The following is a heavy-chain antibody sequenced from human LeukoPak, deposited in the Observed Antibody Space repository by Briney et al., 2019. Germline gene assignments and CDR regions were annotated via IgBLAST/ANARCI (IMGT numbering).Heavy chain of an antibody. V-gene: IGHV3-53*01. D-gene: IGHD3-10*01. J-gene: IGHJ6*03. CDR3: ARTDSGGGGIWFGDREPHYYYYMDV. Sequence: GGSLRLSCAASGFTVSSNYMSWVRKAPGKGLEWVSVIYSGGSTYYADSVKGRFTISRDNSKNTLYLQMNSLRAEDTAVYYCARTDSGGGGIWFGDREPHYYYYMDVWGKGTTVTVSS. CDR1: GFTVSSNY. CDR2: IYSGGST.